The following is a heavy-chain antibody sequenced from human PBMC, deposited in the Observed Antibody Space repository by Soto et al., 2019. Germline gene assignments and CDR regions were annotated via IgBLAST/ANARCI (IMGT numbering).Heavy chain of an antibody. CDR1: GYTLTSYY. J-gene: IGHJ4*02. Sequence: ASVKVSCKASGYTLTSYYMHWVRQAPGQGLERMGIINPSGGSTSYAQKFQGRVTMTRDTSTSTVYMELSSLRSEDTAVYYCARGRAPILEPQAPTDYWGQGTLVTVS. V-gene: IGHV1-46*01. CDR3: ARGRAPILEPQAPTDY. CDR2: INPSGGST. D-gene: IGHD1-1*01.